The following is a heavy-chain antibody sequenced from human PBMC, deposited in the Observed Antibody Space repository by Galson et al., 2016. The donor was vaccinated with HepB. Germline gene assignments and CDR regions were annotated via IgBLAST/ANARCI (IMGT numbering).Heavy chain of an antibody. CDR3: ASGDRGAARHYGMDV. CDR2: ISSGSGYI. J-gene: IGHJ6*04. Sequence: SLRLSCAASGFSFNNYAMNWVRQAPGKGLEWVSSISSGSGYIYYADSVQGRFTISRDNDRNFLYLQMNSLSADDTAVYYCASGDRGAARHYGMDVWGKGTTVTVSS. CDR1: GFSFNNYA. V-gene: IGHV3-21*01. D-gene: IGHD6-6*01.